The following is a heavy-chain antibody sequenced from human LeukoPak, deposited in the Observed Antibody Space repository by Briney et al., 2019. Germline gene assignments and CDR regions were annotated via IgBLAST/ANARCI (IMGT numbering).Heavy chain of an antibody. J-gene: IGHJ3*02. CDR2: ISSSSSTI. Sequence: PGGSLRLSCAASGFTFSSYSMNWVRQAPGKGLEWVSYISSSSSTIYYADSVKGRFTISRDNAKNLLFLQINSLRAEDTAVYYCARKFHAFDIWGQGTVVTVSS. V-gene: IGHV3-48*04. CDR3: ARKFHAFDI. CDR1: GFTFSSYS.